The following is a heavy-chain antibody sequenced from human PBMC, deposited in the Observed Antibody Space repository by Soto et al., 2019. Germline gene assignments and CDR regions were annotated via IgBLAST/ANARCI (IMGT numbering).Heavy chain of an antibody. J-gene: IGHJ4*02. CDR2: IGTAGDT. V-gene: IGHV3-13*01. D-gene: IGHD3-10*01. CDR3: ARGLLWFGELSHNPY. CDR1: GFTFSSYD. Sequence: HPGGSLRLSCAASGFTFSSYDMHWVRQATGKGLEWVSAIGTAGDTYYPGSVKGRFTISRENAKNSLYLQMNSLRAGDTAVYYCARGLLWFGELSHNPYWGQGTLVTVSS.